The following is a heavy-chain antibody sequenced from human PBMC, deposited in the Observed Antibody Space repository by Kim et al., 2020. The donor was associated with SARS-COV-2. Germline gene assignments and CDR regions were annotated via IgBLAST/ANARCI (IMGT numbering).Heavy chain of an antibody. V-gene: IGHV3-48*03. CDR2: ISSSGSTI. J-gene: IGHJ6*02. D-gene: IGHD6-13*01. CDR3: AREIAAAGSDYYYGMDV. Sequence: GGSLRLSCAASGFTFSSYEMNWVRQAPGKGLEWVSYISSSGSTIYYADSVKGRFAISRDNAKNSLYLQMNSLRAEDTAVYYCAREIAAAGSDYYYGMDVWGQGTTVTVSS. CDR1: GFTFSSYE.